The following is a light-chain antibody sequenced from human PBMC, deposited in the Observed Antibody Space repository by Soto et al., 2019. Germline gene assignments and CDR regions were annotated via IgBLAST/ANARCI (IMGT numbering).Light chain of an antibody. CDR1: QGIRNY. Sequence: DIQMTQSPSSLSASVGDRVTITGRARQGIRNYLGWYQQNPGKAPKRLLYAVSSLQSGVPSRFSGSGSGTEFTLTIISLQVEDLATYFFLQHNSYPWTFGHGTKVEIK. J-gene: IGKJ1*01. V-gene: IGKV1-17*01. CDR2: AVS. CDR3: LQHNSYPWT.